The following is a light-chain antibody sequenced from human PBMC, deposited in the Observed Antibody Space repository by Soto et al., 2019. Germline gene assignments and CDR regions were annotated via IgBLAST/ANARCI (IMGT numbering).Light chain of an antibody. CDR1: QDIKNY. CDR3: QRYNNWPLT. J-gene: IGKJ4*01. CDR2: DAS. V-gene: IGKV1-33*01. Sequence: DIQMTQSPSSLSASVGDRVTITCQASQDIKNYLNWYQQKSGKAPKLLIYDASDLETGVPSRFSGSGSGTDFTFTINSLQPEDIATYYCQRYNNWPLTFGGGTKV.